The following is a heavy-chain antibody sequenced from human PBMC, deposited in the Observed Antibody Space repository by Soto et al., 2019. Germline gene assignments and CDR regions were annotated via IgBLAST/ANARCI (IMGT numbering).Heavy chain of an antibody. D-gene: IGHD4-17*01. CDR1: GYTFTSYE. Sequence: AAVKDSCKASGYTFTSYEINWGRQATGQGLEGMGWMNPNSGSTGYAQKFQGRVSMTRNTAISTAYMELIILRFEHTAVNFFATAVWGVTTFYWG. CDR2: MNPNSGST. CDR3: ATAVWGVTTFY. V-gene: IGHV1-8*01. J-gene: IGHJ4*01.